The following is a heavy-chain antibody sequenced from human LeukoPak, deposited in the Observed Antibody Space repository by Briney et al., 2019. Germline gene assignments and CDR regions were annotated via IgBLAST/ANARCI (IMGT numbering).Heavy chain of an antibody. CDR2: MYYSGST. CDR3: ARGGVNDILTGPEEY. CDR1: GGSMSTYY. Sequence: PSETLSLTCTVSGGSMSTYYCSWIRQPPGKGLEWIGDMYYSGSTNYNPSLKSRVTISVDTSKNQFSLKLSSVTAADTAVYYCARGGVNDILTGPEEYWGQGTLVTVSS. J-gene: IGHJ4*02. D-gene: IGHD3-9*01. V-gene: IGHV4-59*08.